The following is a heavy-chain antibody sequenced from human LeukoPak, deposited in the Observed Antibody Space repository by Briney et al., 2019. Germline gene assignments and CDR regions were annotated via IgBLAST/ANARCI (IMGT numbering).Heavy chain of an antibody. J-gene: IGHJ4*02. Sequence: GGSLRLSCAASGFTFSSYAMNWVRQAPGKGLEWVSSISSSGGSTYYADSVKGRFTISRDNVKNTLYLQMNSLRAEDTAVYYCVREGRSISVWCSGGSCYDFDYWGQGTLVTVSS. CDR1: GFTFSSYA. CDR3: VREGRSISVWCSGGSCYDFDY. V-gene: IGHV3-23*01. CDR2: ISSSGGST. D-gene: IGHD2-15*01.